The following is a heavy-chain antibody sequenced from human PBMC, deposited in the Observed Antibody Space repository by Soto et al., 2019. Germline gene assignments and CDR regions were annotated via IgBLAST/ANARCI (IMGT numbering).Heavy chain of an antibody. D-gene: IGHD6-19*01. V-gene: IGHV3-74*01. CDR1: GFTFSTYW. J-gene: IGHJ3*02. Sequence: EVQLVESGGGLVQPGGSLRLSCAATGFTFSTYWVHWVRQAPGKGLVWVSRINSDGSTTNYADSVKGRFTISRDNAKNTLYRQMNSLRAEDTAVYYCARGGGNSDWYSACEIGGQGTMVTVAS. CDR3: ARGGGNSDWYSACEI. CDR2: INSDGSTT.